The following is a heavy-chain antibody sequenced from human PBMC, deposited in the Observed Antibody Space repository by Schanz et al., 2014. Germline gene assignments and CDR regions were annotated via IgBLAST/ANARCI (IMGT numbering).Heavy chain of an antibody. D-gene: IGHD3-3*01. CDR3: ARSAGRDFWSGYYTRFDY. J-gene: IGHJ4*02. CDR1: GYIFINSG. CDR2: ISAYNGNT. V-gene: IGHV1-18*01. Sequence: QVHLVQSGAEVKRPGASVKVSCKASGYIFINSGISWVRQAPGQGLEWMGWISAYNGNTKYPQNLQGRVTMTTDTSTSTVYMELRSLRSDDTAVYYCARSAGRDFWSGYYTRFDYWGQGTLVTVSS.